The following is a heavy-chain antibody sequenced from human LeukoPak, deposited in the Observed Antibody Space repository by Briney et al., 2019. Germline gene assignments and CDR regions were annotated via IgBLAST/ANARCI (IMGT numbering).Heavy chain of an antibody. D-gene: IGHD3-22*01. CDR2: MYTSGST. Sequence: SETLSLTCTVSGGSISSYYWSWIRQPAGKGLEWIGRMYTSGSTNYNPSLKSRVTMSVDTSKNQFSLKRSSVTAADTAVYYCARDRGTSGIVVVAYYYYMDVWGKGTTVTVSS. J-gene: IGHJ6*03. CDR1: GGSISSYY. CDR3: ARDRGTSGIVVVAYYYYMDV. V-gene: IGHV4-4*07.